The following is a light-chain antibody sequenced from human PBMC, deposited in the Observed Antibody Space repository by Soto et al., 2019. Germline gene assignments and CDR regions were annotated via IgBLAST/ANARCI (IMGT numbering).Light chain of an antibody. CDR1: SSDVGGYNF. CDR3: SSYAGSNTVYV. Sequence: QSAVTQPPSASGSPGQSVTISCTGTSSDVGGYNFVSWYQQHPGKAPKLIIYHVTKRPSGVPDRFSGSKSGNKASLTVSGLQAEDEADYYCSSYAGSNTVYVFGTGTKVTVL. J-gene: IGLJ1*01. V-gene: IGLV2-8*01. CDR2: HVT.